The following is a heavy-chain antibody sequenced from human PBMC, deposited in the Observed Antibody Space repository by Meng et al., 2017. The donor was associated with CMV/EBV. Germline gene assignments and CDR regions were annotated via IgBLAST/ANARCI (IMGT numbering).Heavy chain of an antibody. CDR2: IWFDGNNK. Sequence: AFGFTFKTYGMHWVRQAPGKGLEWVAVIWFDGNNKYYADSVKGRFTISRDNTKNTLYLQMNSLRAEDTAVYYCAKDGSYRVYYFDYWGQGTLVTVSS. V-gene: IGHV3-33*06. CDR3: AKDGSYRVYYFDY. D-gene: IGHD1-26*01. CDR1: GFTFKTYG. J-gene: IGHJ4*02.